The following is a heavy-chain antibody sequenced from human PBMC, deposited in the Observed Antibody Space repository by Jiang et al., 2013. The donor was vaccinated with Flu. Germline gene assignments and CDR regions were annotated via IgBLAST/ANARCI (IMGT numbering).Heavy chain of an antibody. CDR3: ARVEAPAAGTGWFDP. CDR1: GGSISSGDYY. Sequence: GPGLVKPSQTLSLACTVSGGSISSGDYYWSWIRQPPGKGLEWIGYIYYSGSTYYNPSLKSRVTISVDTSKNQFSLKLSSVTAADTAVYYCARVEAPAAGTGWFDPWGQGTLVTVSS. J-gene: IGHJ5*02. CDR2: IYYSGST. V-gene: IGHV4-30-4*01. D-gene: IGHD6-13*01.